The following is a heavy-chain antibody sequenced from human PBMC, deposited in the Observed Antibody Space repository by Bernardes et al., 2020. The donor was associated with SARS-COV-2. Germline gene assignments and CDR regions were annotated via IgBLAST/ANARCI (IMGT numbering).Heavy chain of an antibody. J-gene: IGHJ4*02. Sequence: GGSLRLSCAASGFTFSDHIMDWFRQAPGKGLEWVGRIRSKTYSYSTDYAASVRGRFTISRDDSKSSLYLQMNSLKAEDTAVYYCTKDWWGTGDHWGQGTLVTVSS. CDR3: TKDWWGTGDH. D-gene: IGHD2-15*01. CDR2: IRSKTYSYST. CDR1: GFTFSDHI. V-gene: IGHV3-72*01.